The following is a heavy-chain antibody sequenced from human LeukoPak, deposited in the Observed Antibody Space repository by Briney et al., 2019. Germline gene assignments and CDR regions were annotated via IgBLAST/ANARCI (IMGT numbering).Heavy chain of an antibody. V-gene: IGHV3-30*03. J-gene: IGHJ4*02. CDR3: AREVLDYFDTSGPVDY. CDR1: GFTFSSYG. Sequence: GGSLRLACAASGFTFSSYGMHWVRQAPGKGLEWVAVISYDGSDKYYADSVKGRFTISRDNSKSTLYLQMNSLRAEDTAVYYCAREVLDYFDTSGPVDYWGQGTPVTVSS. CDR2: ISYDGSDK. D-gene: IGHD3-22*01.